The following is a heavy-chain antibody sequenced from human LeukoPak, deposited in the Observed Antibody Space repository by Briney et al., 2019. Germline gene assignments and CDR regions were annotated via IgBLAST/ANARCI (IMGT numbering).Heavy chain of an antibody. CDR3: ARDGRPDDYGDYSLGY. CDR2: ISAYNGNT. Sequence: GASVKVSCKASGYTFTSYGISWVRQAPGQGLEWMGWISAYNGNTNYAQKLQGRVTMTTDTSTSTAYMELRSLRSDDTAVYYCARDGRPDDYGDYSLGYWGQGTLVTVSS. D-gene: IGHD4-17*01. V-gene: IGHV1-18*01. CDR1: GYTFTSYG. J-gene: IGHJ4*02.